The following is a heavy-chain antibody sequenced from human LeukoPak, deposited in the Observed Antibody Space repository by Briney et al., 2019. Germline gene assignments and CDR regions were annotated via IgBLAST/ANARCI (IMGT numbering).Heavy chain of an antibody. CDR2: IYPGDSDT. Sequence: GESLKISCKGSGYSFTSYWIGWVRQMPGKGLEWMGIIYPGDSDTRYSPSFQGQVTVSADKSISTAYLQWSSLKASDTAIYYCARQSSSNWPPNWFDPWGQGTLVTVSS. CDR1: GYSFTSYW. CDR3: ARQSSSNWPPNWFDP. V-gene: IGHV5-51*01. J-gene: IGHJ5*02. D-gene: IGHD2-2*01.